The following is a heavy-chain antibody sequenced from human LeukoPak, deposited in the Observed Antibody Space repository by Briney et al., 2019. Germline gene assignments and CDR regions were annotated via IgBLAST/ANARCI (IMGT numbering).Heavy chain of an antibody. V-gene: IGHV4-61*02. CDR2: IYTSGST. CDR3: ATEYYYDISGYYSLAS. J-gene: IGHJ4*02. Sequence: PSQTLSLTCTVSGGSISSGSYYWSWIQQPAGKGLEWIGRIYTSGSTNYNPSLKSRVTISVDTSKNRFSLKLSSVTAADTAVYYCATEYYYDISGYYSLASWGPGTLITASS. CDR1: GGSISSGSYY. D-gene: IGHD3-22*01.